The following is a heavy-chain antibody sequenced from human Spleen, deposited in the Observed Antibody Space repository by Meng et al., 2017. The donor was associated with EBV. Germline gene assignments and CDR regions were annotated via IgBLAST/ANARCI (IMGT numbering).Heavy chain of an antibody. CDR2: IYHDESKT. Sequence: VWVGEAGGGGVQPGRSLRLSLAAAGFAFSTYGMHWVRQAPGKGLEWVAVIYHDESKTLYSDSVKGRFTISRDISNNTLYLQMNSLRAEDTAVYYCARGRSYFFDHWGPGALVTVSS. CDR1: GFAFSTYG. D-gene: IGHD3-10*01. J-gene: IGHJ4*02. V-gene: IGHV3-33*01. CDR3: ARGRSYFFDH.